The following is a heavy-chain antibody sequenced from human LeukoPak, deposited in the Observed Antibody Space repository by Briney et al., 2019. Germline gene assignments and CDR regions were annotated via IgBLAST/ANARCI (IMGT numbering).Heavy chain of an antibody. D-gene: IGHD4-23*01. V-gene: IGHV1-2*02. Sequence: ASVKVSCKASGYTFTTHYMHWVRQAPGQGLEWMGWINPNSGGTNYAQKFQGRVTMTRDTSISTAYMELSRLRSDDTAVYYCARAQYGGNEFDYWGQGTLVTVSS. J-gene: IGHJ4*02. CDR3: ARAQYGGNEFDY. CDR2: INPNSGGT. CDR1: GYTFTTHY.